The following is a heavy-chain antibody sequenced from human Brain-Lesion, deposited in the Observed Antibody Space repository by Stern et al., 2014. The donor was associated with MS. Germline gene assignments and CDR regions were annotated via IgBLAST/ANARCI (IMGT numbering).Heavy chain of an antibody. CDR1: GFTFSSYG. CDR3: VKRGITEVRGVRLGDY. Sequence: VQSGGGAVQTGRTLRITCTVSGFTFSSYGMHWVRQAPGKGLDWASVRSYDGSDTYYAESVKGRFTISRDNSKNTLYLEMRSLRPEDTAVYYCVKRGITEVRGVRLGDYWGPGTLVIVSS. J-gene: IGHJ4*02. CDR2: RSYDGSDT. D-gene: IGHD3-10*01. V-gene: IGHV3-30*18.